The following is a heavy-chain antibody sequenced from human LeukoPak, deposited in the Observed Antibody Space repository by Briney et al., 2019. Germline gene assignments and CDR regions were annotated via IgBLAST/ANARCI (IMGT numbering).Heavy chain of an antibody. J-gene: IGHJ4*02. CDR2: MNPNSGNT. Sequence: ASVKVSCKASGYTFTGYYMHWVRQATGQGLEWMGWMNPNSGNTGYAQKFQGRVTMTRNTSISTAYMELSSLRSEDTAVYYCAREALAYGSGNRDYWGQGTLVTVSS. CDR3: AREALAYGSGNRDY. D-gene: IGHD3-10*01. CDR1: GYTFTGYY. V-gene: IGHV1-8*02.